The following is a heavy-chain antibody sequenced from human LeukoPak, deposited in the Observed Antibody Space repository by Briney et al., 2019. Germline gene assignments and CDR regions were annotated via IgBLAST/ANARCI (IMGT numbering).Heavy chain of an antibody. J-gene: IGHJ4*02. CDR2: INHSGST. CDR3: ARAGDSSGYYYFGY. CDR1: GGSFSGYY. V-gene: IGHV4-34*01. Sequence: SETLSLTCAVYGGSFSGYYWSWIRQPPGKGLGWIGEINHSGSTNYNPSLKSRVTISVDTSKNQFSLKLSSVTAADTAVYYCARAGDSSGYYYFGYWGQGTLVTVSS. D-gene: IGHD3-22*01.